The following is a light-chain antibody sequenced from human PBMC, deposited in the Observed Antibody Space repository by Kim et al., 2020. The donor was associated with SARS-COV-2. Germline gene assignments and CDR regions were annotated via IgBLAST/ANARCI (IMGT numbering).Light chain of an antibody. CDR1: QSISNY. J-gene: IGKJ1*01. Sequence: ASVGDRVTIPCLSSQSISNYLNWYHQKPGKAPKLLIYAASSLESGVPSRFSCSGSGTDFTLTISSLQPEDFATYYCPQSYRTQWTFGQGTKVEIK. V-gene: IGKV1-39*01. CDR2: AAS. CDR3: PQSYRTQWT.